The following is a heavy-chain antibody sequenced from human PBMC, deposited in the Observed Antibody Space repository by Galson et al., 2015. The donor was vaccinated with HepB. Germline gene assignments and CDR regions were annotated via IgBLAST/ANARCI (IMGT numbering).Heavy chain of an antibody. J-gene: IGHJ6*02. Sequence: SVKVSCKALGFTLSSYEINWVRQATGQGLEWMGWMHPNSGSTDYAQKFQGRVTMTRDTSLGTAYLELSGLRSEDTAVYYCARRTLPYYYYYYGLDVWGQGTTVTVSS. CDR1: GFTLSSYE. CDR2: MHPNSGST. V-gene: IGHV1-8*01. CDR3: ARRTLPYYYYYYGLDV.